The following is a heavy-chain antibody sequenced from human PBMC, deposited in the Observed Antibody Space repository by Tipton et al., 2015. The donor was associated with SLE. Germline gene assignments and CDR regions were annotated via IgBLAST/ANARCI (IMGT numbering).Heavy chain of an antibody. CDR1: GYSISSGYF. V-gene: IGHV4-38-2*01. J-gene: IGHJ4*02. CDR3: ARVAAY. CDR2: ISHSGST. D-gene: IGHD6-25*01. Sequence: LRLSCAVSGYSISSGYFWAWVRQPPGKGLEGIGSISHSGSTYYNSSLESRVTISVDTFKNQFSLKLTSVTAADTAVYYCARVAAYWGQGTLVTVSS.